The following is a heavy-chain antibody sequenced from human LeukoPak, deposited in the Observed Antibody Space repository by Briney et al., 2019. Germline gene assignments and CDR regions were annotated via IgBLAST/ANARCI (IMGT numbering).Heavy chain of an antibody. Sequence: GRSLRLSCVASGFTFSKYDIHWVRQAPGKGLEWVAIISSDGSIQDYGDSVKGRFTVSRDNSKNTVFLQMNSLRAEDTAVYFCARDKSCASWGQGTLVTVSS. D-gene: IGHD3-16*01. V-gene: IGHV3-30*03. CDR2: ISSDGSIQ. J-gene: IGHJ4*02. CDR1: GFTFSKYD. CDR3: ARDKSCAS.